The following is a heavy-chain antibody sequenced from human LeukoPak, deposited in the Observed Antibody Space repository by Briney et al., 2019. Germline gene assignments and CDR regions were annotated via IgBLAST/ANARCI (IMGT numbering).Heavy chain of an antibody. D-gene: IGHD3-9*01. J-gene: IGHJ4*02. CDR2: VCGRDTST. Sequence: AGGSLRLSCAASGFTFSNYAMSWVRQAPGKGVEWVSAVCGRDTSTYYTDSVKGRFTISRDNSKNTLYLQMNSLSAEDTAIYYCAKWGDYDVLTGYYDSDYWGQGTLVTVSS. CDR3: AKWGDYDVLTGYYDSDY. CDR1: GFTFSNYA. V-gene: IGHV3-23*01.